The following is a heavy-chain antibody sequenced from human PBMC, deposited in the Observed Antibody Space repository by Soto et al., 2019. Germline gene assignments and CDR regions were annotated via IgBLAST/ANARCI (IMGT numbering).Heavy chain of an antibody. CDR1: GFTFSSYA. V-gene: IGHV3-30-3*01. D-gene: IGHD5-18*01. CDR2: ISYDGSNK. J-gene: IGHJ4*02. CDR3: ARGYTAMVKYYFDY. Sequence: PGGSLRLSCAASGFTFSSYAMHWVRQAPGKGLEWVAVISYDGSNKYYADSVKGRFTISRDNSKNTLYLQMNSLRAEDTAVYYCARGYTAMVKYYFDYWGQGTLVTVS.